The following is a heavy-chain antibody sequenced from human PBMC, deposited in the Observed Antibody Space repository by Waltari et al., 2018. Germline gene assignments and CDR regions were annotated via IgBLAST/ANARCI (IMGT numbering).Heavy chain of an antibody. CDR1: GFNFRRFA. J-gene: IGHJ6*02. Sequence: QVQLVESGGGVVQPGTSLRLSCVPCGFNFRRFAMHWVRQAPGKGLEWVAIISYDGSKTDYAESVRGRFTISRDNSNNTLYLQMNSLRGEDTALYYCTKEHADYGMDVWGQGTTVTVSS. CDR3: TKEHADYGMDV. CDR2: ISYDGSKT. V-gene: IGHV3-30*18.